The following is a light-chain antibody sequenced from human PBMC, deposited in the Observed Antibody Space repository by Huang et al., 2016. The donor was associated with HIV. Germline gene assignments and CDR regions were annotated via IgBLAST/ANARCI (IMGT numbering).Light chain of an antibody. CDR3: QQSDSIPRT. CDR2: AAS. Sequence: DIQMTQSPSSLSASVGDRVTITCRASQTINTYLNWYQQKPGKAPKLLISAASSSQSGVPSRFSGSGSGTDFTLTINSLQPGDFATYYCQQSDSIPRTFGQGTRVEIE. CDR1: QTINTY. J-gene: IGKJ1*01. V-gene: IGKV1-39*01.